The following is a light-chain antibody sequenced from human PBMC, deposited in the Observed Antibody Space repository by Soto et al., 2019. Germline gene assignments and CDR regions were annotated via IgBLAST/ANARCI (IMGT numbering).Light chain of an antibody. Sequence: QSALTQPPSASGSPGQSVTISCTGTSSDVGRYNYVSWYQQHPGKAPKLVIYEVTKRPSGVPNRFSGSKSGNTASLTVSGLQAEDEADYYCGSFVGDNKLGVFGTGTKVTVL. V-gene: IGLV2-8*01. CDR3: GSFVGDNKLGV. J-gene: IGLJ1*01. CDR1: SSDVGRYNY. CDR2: EVT.